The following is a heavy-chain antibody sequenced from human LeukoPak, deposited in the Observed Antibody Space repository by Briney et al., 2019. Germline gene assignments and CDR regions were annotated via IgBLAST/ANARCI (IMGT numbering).Heavy chain of an antibody. CDR1: GYRFTSYD. V-gene: IGHV1-8*01. D-gene: IGHD6-6*01. J-gene: IGHJ4*02. CDR2: MTPSSGSA. CDR3: AREGPLFVLDY. Sequence: GASVKVSYKTSGYRFTSYDISWARQATGQGLQWMGRMTPSSGSAEYAQRFQGRVTLTRDTASGTAYLELRSLSTDDTAIYYCAREGPLFVLDYWGQGTRVAVSS.